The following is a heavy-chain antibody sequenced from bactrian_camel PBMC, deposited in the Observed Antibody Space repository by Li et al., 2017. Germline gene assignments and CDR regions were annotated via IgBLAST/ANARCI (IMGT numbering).Heavy chain of an antibody. V-gene: IGHV3S53*01. CDR3: AADLLLMRPLEASEYQY. CDR2: IDADGST. D-gene: IGHD8*01. CDR1: GNTHNTAC. J-gene: IGHJ4*01. Sequence: VQLVESGGGEVQAGGSLRLSCAASGNTHNTACMGWFRQALGKEREGVAAIDADGSTSYADSVKGRFAIWQDNAKATVYLEINYLRPEDTAMYYCAADLLLMRPLEASEYQYWGQGTQVTVS.